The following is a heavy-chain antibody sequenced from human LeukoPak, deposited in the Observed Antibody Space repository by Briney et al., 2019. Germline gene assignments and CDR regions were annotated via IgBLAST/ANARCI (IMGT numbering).Heavy chain of an antibody. J-gene: IGHJ4*02. CDR1: GGSISVYY. V-gene: IGHV4-59*01. Sequence: SSETLSLTCTVSGGSISVYYWTWIRQPPGKGLEWIGSIHYSGSATYNPSLRSRVIISVDTSRNQFSLWLTSVTAADTAVYAREEEDSATAAYHLDFWGQGSLVTVSS. D-gene: IGHD2-2*01. CDR3: EEEDSATAAYHLDF. CDR2: IHYSGSA.